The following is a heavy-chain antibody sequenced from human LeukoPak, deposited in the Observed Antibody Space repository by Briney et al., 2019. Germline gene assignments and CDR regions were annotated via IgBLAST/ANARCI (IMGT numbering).Heavy chain of an antibody. CDR2: ISGSGGST. CDR3: AKDRYPSHVVVTAPDY. J-gene: IGHJ4*02. V-gene: IGHV3-23*01. D-gene: IGHD2-21*02. Sequence: GGSLRLSCAASGFTFSSYAMSWVRQAPGKGLEWVSAISGSGGSTYYADSVEGRFTISRDNSKNTLNLQMYSLRAEDTAVYYCAKDRYPSHVVVTAPDYWGQGTLVTVSS. CDR1: GFTFSSYA.